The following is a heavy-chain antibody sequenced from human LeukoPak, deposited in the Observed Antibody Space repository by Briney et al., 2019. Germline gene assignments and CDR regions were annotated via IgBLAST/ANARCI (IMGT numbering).Heavy chain of an antibody. D-gene: IGHD5-18*01. CDR3: AKDMRERGYSYGSDY. Sequence: ASVKVSCKASGYTFTNYDINWVRQATGQGLEWMGWMNPNSGNTGYAQKFQGRVTMTRNTSISTAYMELSSLRSEDTAVYYCAKDMRERGYSYGSDYWGQGTLVTVSS. CDR1: GYTFTNYD. V-gene: IGHV1-8*01. CDR2: MNPNSGNT. J-gene: IGHJ4*02.